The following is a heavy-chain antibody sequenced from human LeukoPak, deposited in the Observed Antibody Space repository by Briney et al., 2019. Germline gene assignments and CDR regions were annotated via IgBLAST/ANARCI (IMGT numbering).Heavy chain of an antibody. CDR2: IIPIFGTA. V-gene: IGHV1-69*05. J-gene: IGHJ6*03. CDR1: GRTFSSYA. Sequence: ASVKVSCKASGRTFSSYAISWVRQAPGQGLEWMGGIIPIFGTANYAQKFQGRVTITTDESTSTAYMELSSLRSEDTAVYYCARAGYYDFWSNYYYMDVWGKGTTVTVSS. D-gene: IGHD3-3*01. CDR3: ARAGYYDFWSNYYYMDV.